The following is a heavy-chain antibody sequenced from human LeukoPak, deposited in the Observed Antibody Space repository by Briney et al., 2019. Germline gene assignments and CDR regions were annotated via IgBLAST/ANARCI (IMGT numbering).Heavy chain of an antibody. V-gene: IGHV4-30-4*08. D-gene: IGHD3-22*01. Sequence: SETLSLTCTVSGGSISSYYWSWIRQPPGKGLEWIGYIYYSGSTYYNPSLKSRVTISVDTSKNQFSLKLSSVTAADTAVYYCAREGGGYYDSSGDYWGQGTLVTVSS. CDR2: IYYSGST. CDR3: AREGGGYYDSSGDY. J-gene: IGHJ4*02. CDR1: GGSISSYY.